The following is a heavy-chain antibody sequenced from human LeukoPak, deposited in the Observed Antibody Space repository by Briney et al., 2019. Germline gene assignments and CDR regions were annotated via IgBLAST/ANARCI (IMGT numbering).Heavy chain of an antibody. CDR2: INPNSGGT. V-gene: IGHV1-2*02. Sequence: GASVRVSCKASGYTFTGYYMHWVRQAPGQGLEWMGWINPNSGGTNYAQKFQGRVTMTRNTSISTAYMELSSLRSEDTAVYYCARAYSSGLIDYWGQGTLVTVSS. CDR1: GYTFTGYY. D-gene: IGHD6-19*01. CDR3: ARAYSSGLIDY. J-gene: IGHJ4*02.